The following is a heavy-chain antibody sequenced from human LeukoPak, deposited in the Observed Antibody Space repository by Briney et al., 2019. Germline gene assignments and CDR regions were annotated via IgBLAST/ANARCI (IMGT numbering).Heavy chain of an antibody. J-gene: IGHJ5*02. CDR3: AHRPRGYSGYDSPSPFDP. CDR2: IYWNDDK. Sequence: SGPTLVKPTPTLTLTCTFSGFSLSTSGVGVGWIRQRPGKALEWLALIYWNDDKRYSPSLKSRLTITKDTSKNQVVLTMTNMDPVHTATYYCAHRPRGYSGYDSPSPFDPWGQGTLVTVSS. CDR1: GFSLSTSGVG. V-gene: IGHV2-5*01. D-gene: IGHD5-12*01.